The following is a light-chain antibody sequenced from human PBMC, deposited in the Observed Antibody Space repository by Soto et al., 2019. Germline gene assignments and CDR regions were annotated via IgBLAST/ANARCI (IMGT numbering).Light chain of an antibody. J-gene: IGLJ1*01. CDR1: SSDVGGYDY. Sequence: QSALTQPASVSGSPGQSITISCTGTSSDVGGYDYVSWYQLHPGKAPKLMVFEVSNRPSGVSYRFSGPKSGNTASLTISGLQAEDEADYFCSSYSISTAYLFGTGTKVTAL. CDR2: EVS. CDR3: SSYSISTAYL. V-gene: IGLV2-14*01.